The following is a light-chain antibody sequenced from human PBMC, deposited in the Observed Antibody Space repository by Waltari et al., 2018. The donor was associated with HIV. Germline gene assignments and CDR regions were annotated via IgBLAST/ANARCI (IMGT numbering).Light chain of an antibody. J-gene: IGLJ2*01. Sequence: QSALTQPASVSGSPGQSITIPCTGTSSDVGGYNYVSWYQQHPGKAPKLMIYDVSNRPSGVSNRFSGSKSGNTASLTISGLQAEDEADYYCSSYTSSSTLVFGGGTKLTVL. CDR1: SSDVGGYNY. CDR3: SSYTSSSTLV. CDR2: DVS. V-gene: IGLV2-14*03.